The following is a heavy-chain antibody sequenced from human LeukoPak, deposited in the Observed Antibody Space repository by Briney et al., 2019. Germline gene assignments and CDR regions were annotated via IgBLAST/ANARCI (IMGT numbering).Heavy chain of an antibody. Sequence: GGSLRLSCVASGFTFSSYEMNWVRQAPGKGLEWLSYIGSSDSTTHYADSVKGRFTISRDNAKNSLYLQMNSLRAEDTAVYYCARAVSHIVVVTAHFDYWGQGTLVTVSS. J-gene: IGHJ4*02. CDR3: ARAVSHIVVVTAHFDY. V-gene: IGHV3-48*03. CDR1: GFTFSSYE. D-gene: IGHD2-21*02. CDR2: IGSSDSTT.